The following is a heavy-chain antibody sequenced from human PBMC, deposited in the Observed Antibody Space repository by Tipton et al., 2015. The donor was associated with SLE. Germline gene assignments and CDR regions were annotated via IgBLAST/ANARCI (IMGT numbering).Heavy chain of an antibody. CDR2: IDQGGVT. J-gene: IGHJ4*02. Sequence: TLSLTCSVHSGSVSAYSWSWVRQTPGKGLEWIGEIDQGGVTNYNPYLKGRVTISGDTANSQLSLNVKSVTAADTAVYYCARHSLGLHFGRRRYFFDSWGQGSLVAVST. V-gene: IGHV4-34*01. CDR1: SGSVSAYS. CDR3: ARHSLGLHFGRRRYFFDS. D-gene: IGHD3-9*01.